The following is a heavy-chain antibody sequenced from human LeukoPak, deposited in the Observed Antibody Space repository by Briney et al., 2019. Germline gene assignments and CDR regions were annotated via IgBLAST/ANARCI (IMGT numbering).Heavy chain of an antibody. CDR2: ISSSGSTI. J-gene: IGHJ4*02. CDR1: GFTFSSYE. V-gene: IGHV3-48*03. D-gene: IGHD1-7*01. Sequence: GGSLRLSCAASGFTFSSYEMNWVRQAPGKGLEWVSYISSSGSTIYYADSVKGRFTISRDNAKNSLYLQMNSLRAEYTAVYYCARVGETTPAFDYWGQGTLVTVSS. CDR3: ARVGETTPAFDY.